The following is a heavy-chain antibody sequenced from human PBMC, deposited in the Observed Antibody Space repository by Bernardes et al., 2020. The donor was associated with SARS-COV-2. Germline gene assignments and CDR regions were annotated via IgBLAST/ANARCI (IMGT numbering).Heavy chain of an antibody. CDR3: ARMAYYDFWSGYYPSYYYYYGMDV. CDR1: GFSLSNARLG. Sequence: PTLVKPTETLTLTCTVSGFSLSNARLGVSWIRQPPGKALAWLAHIFSNDEKSYSTSLKSRLTISKDTSKSQVVLTMTNMDPVDTATYYCARMAYYDFWSGYYPSYYYYYGMDVWGQGTTVTVSS. D-gene: IGHD3-3*01. CDR2: IFSNDEK. V-gene: IGHV2-26*01. J-gene: IGHJ6*02.